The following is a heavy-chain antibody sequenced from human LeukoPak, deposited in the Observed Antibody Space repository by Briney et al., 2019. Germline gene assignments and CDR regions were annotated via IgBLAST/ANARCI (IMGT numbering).Heavy chain of an antibody. Sequence: ASVKVSCKASGGTFSSYAISWVRQAPGQGLEWMGRIITIFGTANYAQKFQGRVTITTDESTSTAYMELSSLRSEDTAVYYCARDFPADYGYYLAYFDLWGRGTLVTVSS. D-gene: IGHD4-17*01. CDR3: ARDFPADYGYYLAYFDL. CDR1: GGTFSSYA. J-gene: IGHJ2*01. CDR2: IITIFGTA. V-gene: IGHV1-69*05.